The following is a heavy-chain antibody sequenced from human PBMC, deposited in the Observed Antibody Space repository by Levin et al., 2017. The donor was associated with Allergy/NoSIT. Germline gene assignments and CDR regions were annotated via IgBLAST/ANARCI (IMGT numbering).Heavy chain of an antibody. V-gene: IGHV4-39*01. D-gene: IGHD1-26*01. CDR3: ARLAKSYCQKYYLDN. J-gene: IGHJ4*02. CDR2: ISYRGSS. CDR1: GGSISSSSHS. Sequence: GSLRLSCTVSGGSISSSSHSWAWIRQPPGKGLEWIESISYRGSSSYNSSSLKSRVTISVDTPKNQFSLRLSPVTAADTAVYYCARLAKSYCQKYYLDNWGQGTLVTVSS.